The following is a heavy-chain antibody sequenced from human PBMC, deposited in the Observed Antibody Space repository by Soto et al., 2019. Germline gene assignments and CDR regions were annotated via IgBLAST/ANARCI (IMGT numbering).Heavy chain of an antibody. J-gene: IGHJ6*02. CDR1: GGSISSYY. CDR2: IYYSGST. V-gene: IGHV4-59*01. D-gene: IGHD3-3*01. Sequence: SETLSLTCTVSGGSISSYYWSWSRQPPGKGLEWIGYIYYSGSTNYNPSLKSRVTISVDTSKNQFSLKLSSVTAADTAVYYCARDLRYYDFWSGYSYGMDVWGQGTTVTVSS. CDR3: ARDLRYYDFWSGYSYGMDV.